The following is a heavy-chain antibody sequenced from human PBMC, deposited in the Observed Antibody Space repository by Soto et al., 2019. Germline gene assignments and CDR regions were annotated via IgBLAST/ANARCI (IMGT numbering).Heavy chain of an antibody. J-gene: IGHJ6*02. Sequence: ASVKVSCKASGGTFSSYAISWVRQAPGQGLEWMGGIIPIFGTANYAQKFQGRVTITADESTSTAYMELSSLRSEDTAVYYCARDRYYDSSGYYYVDTHYYYYGMDVWGQGTTVTVSS. D-gene: IGHD3-22*01. CDR2: IIPIFGTA. CDR3: ARDRYYDSSGYYYVDTHYYYYGMDV. V-gene: IGHV1-69*13. CDR1: GGTFSSYA.